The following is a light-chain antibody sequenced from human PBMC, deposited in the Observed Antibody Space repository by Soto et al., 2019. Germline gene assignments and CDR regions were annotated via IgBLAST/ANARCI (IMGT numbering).Light chain of an antibody. CDR3: QQYGSSPRT. V-gene: IGKV3-20*01. CDR2: GTS. Sequence: EIVLTQSPGTLSLSPGERATLSCRASQSVSSTYLAWYQQKPGQAPRLLIYGTSTRATGIPDRFSGSGSGTDFTLTINRLEPEDFADYYCQQYGSSPRTFGQGTKWISN. CDR1: QSVSSTY. J-gene: IGKJ1*01.